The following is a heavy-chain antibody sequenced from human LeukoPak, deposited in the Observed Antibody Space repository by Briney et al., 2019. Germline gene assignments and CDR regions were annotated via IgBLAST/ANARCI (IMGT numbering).Heavy chain of an antibody. V-gene: IGHV3-21*04. CDR3: AKGGSTSCYAAVDY. D-gene: IGHD2-2*01. CDR1: GFTFSTYG. CDR2: ISRSSSSI. J-gene: IGHJ4*02. Sequence: PGGSLRLSCVGSGFTFSTYGMNWVRQAPGKGLEWVSSISRSSSSIYYADSVKGRFTISRDNAKNSLYLQMNSLGVEDTAVYYCAKGGSTSCYAAVDYWGQGTLVTVSS.